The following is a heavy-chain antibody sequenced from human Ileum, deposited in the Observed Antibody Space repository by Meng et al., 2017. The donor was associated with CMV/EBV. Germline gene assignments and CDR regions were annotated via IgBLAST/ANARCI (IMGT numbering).Heavy chain of an antibody. D-gene: IGHD6-19*01. J-gene: IGHJ4*02. CDR1: GYTFASNI. CDR2: ISVYSGKT. V-gene: IGHV1-18*04. Sequence: ASVTVSCKASGYTFASNILNWVRQAPGQGREGMGWISVYSGKTNYPHKFQGRPTMTTDTSTSTAYMELRSLRSDETGGYYCASDRSGGDYIDYWGQGTLVTVSS. CDR3: ASDRSGGDYIDY.